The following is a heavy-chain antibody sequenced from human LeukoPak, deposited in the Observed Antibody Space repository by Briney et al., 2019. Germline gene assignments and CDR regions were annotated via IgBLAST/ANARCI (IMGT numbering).Heavy chain of an antibody. V-gene: IGHV1-2*02. CDR3: ARVGDFWSGYHPQDWFDP. CDR1: GYTFTGYY. Sequence: ASVKVSCKASGYTFTGYYMHWVRQAPGQGLEWMGWINPNSGGTNYAQEFQGRVTMTRDTSISTAYMELSGLRSDDTAVYYCARVGDFWSGYHPQDWFDPWGQGTLVTVSS. CDR2: INPNSGGT. J-gene: IGHJ5*02. D-gene: IGHD3-3*01.